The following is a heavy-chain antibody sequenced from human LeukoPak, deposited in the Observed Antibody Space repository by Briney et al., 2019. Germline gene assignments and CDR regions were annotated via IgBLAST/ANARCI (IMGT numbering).Heavy chain of an antibody. D-gene: IGHD3-22*01. CDR1: GFSLSTSGVG. J-gene: IGHJ5*02. CDR3: AHRTVDHYDSSGYYYADP. CDR2: IYWDDDK. V-gene: IGHV2-5*02. Sequence: SGPTLVKPTQTLTLTCTFSGFSLSTSGVGVGWIRQPPGKALEWLALIYWDDDKRYSPSLKSRLTITKDTSKNQVVLTMTNMDPVDTATYYCAHRTVDHYDSSGYYYADPWGQGTLVTVSS.